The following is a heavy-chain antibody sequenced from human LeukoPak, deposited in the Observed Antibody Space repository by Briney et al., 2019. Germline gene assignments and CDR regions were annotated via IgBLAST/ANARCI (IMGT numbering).Heavy chain of an antibody. CDR1: RFTLGDYA. Sequence: GGSLRLSCAASRFTLGDYARSWVRQAPGKGLEWVSFIRTKVYGETTQYAASVKGRFTISRDDSKSIAYLQMNSLKTEDTAVYFCTRVSVQWLIRRSYYYYDYWAQGTLATVSS. D-gene: IGHD6-19*01. CDR3: TRVSVQWLIRRSYYYYDY. J-gene: IGHJ4*02. V-gene: IGHV3-49*04. CDR2: IRTKVYGETT.